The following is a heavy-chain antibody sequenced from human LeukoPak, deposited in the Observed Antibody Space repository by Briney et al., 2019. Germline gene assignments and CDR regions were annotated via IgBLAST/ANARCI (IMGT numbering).Heavy chain of an antibody. CDR1: GGSISSYY. V-gene: IGHV4-34*01. CDR3: ARGNWGLFDY. Sequence: SETLSLTCTVSGGSISSYYWSWIRQPPGKGLEWIGEINHSGSTNYNPSLKSRVTISVDTSKNQFSLKLISVTAADTAVYYCARGNWGLFDYWGQGTLVTVSS. J-gene: IGHJ4*02. D-gene: IGHD7-27*01. CDR2: INHSGST.